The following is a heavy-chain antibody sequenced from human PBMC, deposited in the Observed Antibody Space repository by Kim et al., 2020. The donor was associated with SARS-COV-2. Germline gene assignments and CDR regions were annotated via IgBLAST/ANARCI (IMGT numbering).Heavy chain of an antibody. V-gene: IGHV3-33*05. Sequence: GGSLRLSCAASGFTFSSYGMHWVRQAPGKGLEWVAVISYDGSNKYYADSVKGRFTISRDNSKNTLYLQMNSLRAEDTAVYYCARERIAVAAPTLYYGMDVWGQGTTVTVSS. CDR3: ARERIAVAAPTLYYGMDV. D-gene: IGHD6-19*01. J-gene: IGHJ6*02. CDR1: GFTFSSYG. CDR2: ISYDGSNK.